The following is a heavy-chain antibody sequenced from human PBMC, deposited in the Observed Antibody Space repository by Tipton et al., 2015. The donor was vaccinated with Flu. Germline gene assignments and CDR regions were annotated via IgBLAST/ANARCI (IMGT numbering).Heavy chain of an antibody. CDR1: GFTFSSYE. J-gene: IGHJ4*02. CDR3: ARWYCSSTSCLPDY. Sequence: SLRLSCAASGFTFSSYEMNWVRQAPGKGLEWVSYISSSGSTIYYADSVKGRFTISRDNAKSSMYLQMNSLRAEDTAVYYCARWYCSSTSCLPDYWGQGTLVTVSS. D-gene: IGHD2-2*01. CDR2: ISSSGSTI. V-gene: IGHV3-48*03.